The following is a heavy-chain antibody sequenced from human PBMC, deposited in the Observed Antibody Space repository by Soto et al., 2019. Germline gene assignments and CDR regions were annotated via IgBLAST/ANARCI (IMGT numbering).Heavy chain of an antibody. V-gene: IGHV2-5*01. J-gene: IGHJ4*02. Sequence: GPTQTNPTHSLTLTCAVSAFSLTTTGEGVAWIRQSPGKALEWLALIYWNDDRRYSPSLKSRLTVARDTSKDQVVLTLTNMDHVDSGTYFCAHRSSLTLFGTSGYIFDHWGQGTPVTVYS. CDR1: AFSLTTTGEG. CDR2: IYWNDDR. CDR3: AHRSSLTLFGTSGYIFDH. D-gene: IGHD3-22*01.